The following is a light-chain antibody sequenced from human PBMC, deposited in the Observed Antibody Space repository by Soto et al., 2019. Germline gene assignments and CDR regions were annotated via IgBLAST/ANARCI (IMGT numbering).Light chain of an antibody. CDR3: HQYNNWHPLT. J-gene: IGKJ4*01. CDR2: DAS. V-gene: IGKV3-15*01. Sequence: EIVMTQSPATLSVSPGERATLSCRASQSVSTKLAWYQQKPGQAPRLLIYDASTRVTGIPARCSGSGSGTEFNLTISSLQSEDFAVYYCHQYNNWHPLTFGGGTKVEIK. CDR1: QSVSTK.